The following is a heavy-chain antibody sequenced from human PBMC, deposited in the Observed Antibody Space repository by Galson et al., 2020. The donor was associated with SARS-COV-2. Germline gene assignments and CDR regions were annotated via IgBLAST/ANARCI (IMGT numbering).Heavy chain of an antibody. CDR1: GFSLTTSGMC. Sequence: ESGPTLVKPTPTLTLTCTFSGFSLTTSGMCVNWIRQPPAKALEWLARIDWDGDKYYSTSLKTRLTISKDTSKNQVVLTKTDMDAGDTATYYCEGIDSSGCGGNDWGQGTPVTVSS. D-gene: IGHD6-19*01. CDR2: IDWDGDK. J-gene: IGHJ4*02. V-gene: IGHV2-70*11. CDR3: EGIDSSGCGGND.